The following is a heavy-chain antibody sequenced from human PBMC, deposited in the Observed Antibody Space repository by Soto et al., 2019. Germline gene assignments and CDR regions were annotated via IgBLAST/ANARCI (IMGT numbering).Heavy chain of an antibody. J-gene: IGHJ6*02. CDR3: ATGRISRGLDV. CDR2: IYSRGTT. V-gene: IGHV4-59*12. Sequence: SETLSLTCSVSCGTISSYYWSWIRQPPGKGLEWIGYIYSRGTTSYNPSLKSRATILVDTSKNQFSLRLTSVTATDTAVYYRATGRISRGLDVWGQGTTVTVSS. CDR1: CGTISSYY.